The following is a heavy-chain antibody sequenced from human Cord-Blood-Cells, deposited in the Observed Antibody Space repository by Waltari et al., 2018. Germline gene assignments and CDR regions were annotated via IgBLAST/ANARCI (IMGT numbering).Heavy chain of an antibody. Sequence: QVQLVQSGAEVKKPGASVKVSCKASGYTFTGYYMHWVRQAPGQGLEWRVGSTPNRGGPNEAPKCQGRVTRTRDTSISTAYMGLSRLRSDDTAVYYCARDNWGGWGQGTLVTVSS. CDR2: STPNRGGP. D-gene: IGHD3-16*01. CDR3: ARDNWGG. J-gene: IGHJ4*02. CDR1: GYTFTGYY. V-gene: IGHV1-2*02.